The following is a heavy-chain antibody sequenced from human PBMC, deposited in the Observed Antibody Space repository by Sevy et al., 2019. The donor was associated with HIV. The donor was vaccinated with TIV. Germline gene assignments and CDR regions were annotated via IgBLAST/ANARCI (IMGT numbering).Heavy chain of an antibody. CDR3: AKDSGGSYPWYFDY. CDR2: SSGRGDST. D-gene: IGHD1-26*01. J-gene: IGHJ4*02. V-gene: IGHV3-23*01. Sequence: GGSLRLSCAASGFTFSIYVMNWVRQPPGKGLEWVAASSGRGDSTYYADSVKGRFTSTRDNSKNTVFLQMNRLRTDDTAIYYCAKDSGGSYPWYFDYWGQGTLVTVSS. CDR1: GFTFSIYV.